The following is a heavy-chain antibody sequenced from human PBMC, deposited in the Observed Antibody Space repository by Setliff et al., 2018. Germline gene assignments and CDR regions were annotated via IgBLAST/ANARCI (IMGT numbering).Heavy chain of an antibody. CDR2: IKQDGSEK. V-gene: IGHV3-7*01. J-gene: IGHJ3*01. Sequence: HPGGSLRLSCAASGFTFSTYWMSWVRQAPGKGLEWVANIKQDGSEKYYVDSVKGRFTISRDNAKNSLDLQMNSLRGEDTAVYYCVRDRWKVIVNRCDDAFDLWGQGAMVTVSS. CDR3: VRDRWKVIVNRCDDAFDL. D-gene: IGHD3-22*01. CDR1: GFTFSTYW.